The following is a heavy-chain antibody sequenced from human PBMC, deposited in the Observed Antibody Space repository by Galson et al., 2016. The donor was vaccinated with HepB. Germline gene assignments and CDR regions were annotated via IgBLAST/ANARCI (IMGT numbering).Heavy chain of an antibody. V-gene: IGHV1-69*13. Sequence: SVKVSCKASGGTFSSFGISWVRQAPGQGLEWMGGIMPTFGTPNYAQKFQGRVTITADQSTTTAYMELNNLRSEDTAVFYCARGYCSGGSCYSVGWLDPWGQGTLVTVSS. CDR2: IMPTFGTP. D-gene: IGHD2-15*01. CDR3: ARGYCSGGSCYSVGWLDP. CDR1: GGTFSSFG. J-gene: IGHJ5*02.